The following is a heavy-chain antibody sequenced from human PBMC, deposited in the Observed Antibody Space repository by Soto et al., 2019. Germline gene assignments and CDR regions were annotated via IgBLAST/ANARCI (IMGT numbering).Heavy chain of an antibody. CDR2: IKSKTDGGTT. Sequence: GGSLRLSCAASGFTFSNAWMSWVRQAPGKGLDWVGRIKSKTDGGTTDYAAPVKGRFTISRDDSKNTLYLQMNSLKTEDTAVYYCTTDIKASTLWFGTRTTNWGQGTLVTVSS. CDR3: TTDIKASTLWFGTRTTN. J-gene: IGHJ4*02. CDR1: GFTFSNAW. D-gene: IGHD3-10*01. V-gene: IGHV3-15*01.